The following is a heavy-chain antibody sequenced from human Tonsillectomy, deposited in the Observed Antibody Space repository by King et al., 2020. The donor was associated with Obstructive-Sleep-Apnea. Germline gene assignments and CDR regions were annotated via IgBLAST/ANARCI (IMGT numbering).Heavy chain of an antibody. V-gene: IGHV3-43*01. CDR1: GFTFDDYT. Sequence: VQLVESGGVVVQPGGSLRLSCAASGFTFDDYTMHWVRQAPGKGLEWVSLISWDGGSTYYAESVKGRFTISRDNSKNSLYLQMNSLRTEDTALYYCAKDYGGTFDYWGQGTLVTVSS. D-gene: IGHD4-23*01. CDR2: ISWDGGST. J-gene: IGHJ4*02. CDR3: AKDYGGTFDY.